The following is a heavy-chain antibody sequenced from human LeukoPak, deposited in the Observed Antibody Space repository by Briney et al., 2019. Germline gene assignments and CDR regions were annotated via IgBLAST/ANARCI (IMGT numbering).Heavy chain of an antibody. J-gene: IGHJ4*02. CDR2: IDPSDSYT. V-gene: IGHV5-10-1*01. CDR1: GYRFISYW. Sequence: VESLKISCKGSGYRFISYWITWVRQMPGKGLEWMGRIDPSDSYTTYSPSFQGHVTISADKSISTAYLQWSSLKASDTAMSYCARLPSGYSGYPYSDYWGQGTLVTVSS. D-gene: IGHD5-12*01. CDR3: ARLPSGYSGYPYSDY.